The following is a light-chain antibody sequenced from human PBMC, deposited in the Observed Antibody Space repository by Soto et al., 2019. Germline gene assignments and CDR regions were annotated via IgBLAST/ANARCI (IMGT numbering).Light chain of an antibody. V-gene: IGLV2-11*01. CDR2: DVS. CDR1: SSDVGDYKY. Sequence: QSALTQPRSVSGSPGQSVTISCTGTSSDVGDYKYVSWYRQHPGKAPKLIIYDVSERPSGVPDRFSGSKSGNTASLTISELQAEDEDDYYCCSYAGSYSYVFGTGTKLTFL. CDR3: CSYAGSYSYV. J-gene: IGLJ1*01.